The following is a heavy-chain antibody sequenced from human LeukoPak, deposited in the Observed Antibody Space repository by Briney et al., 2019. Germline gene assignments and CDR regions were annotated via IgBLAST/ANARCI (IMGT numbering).Heavy chain of an antibody. CDR3: ARDTPPDTAMG. J-gene: IGHJ4*02. V-gene: IGHV1-2*02. CDR2: INPNSGGT. D-gene: IGHD5-18*01. Sequence: ASVKVSCKASGYTFTSYDINWVRQATGQGLEWMGWINPNSGGTNYAQKFQGRVTMTRDTSISTAYMELSRLRSDDTAVYYCARDTPPDTAMGWGQGTLVTVSS. CDR1: GYTFTSYD.